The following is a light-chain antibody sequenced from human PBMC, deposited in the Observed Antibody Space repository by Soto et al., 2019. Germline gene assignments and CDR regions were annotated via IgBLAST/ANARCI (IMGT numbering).Light chain of an antibody. J-gene: IGLJ2*01. V-gene: IGLV1-40*01. CDR2: GNN. CDR3: QSYDSSLSGSI. CDR1: SSNIGAGHD. Sequence: QAVVTQPPSVSGAPGQRVTISCTGSSSNIGAGHDVHWYQQLPGTAPKLLIYGNNKRPSGVPDRFSGSKSGTSASLAITGLQAEDEADYYCQSYDSSLSGSIFGGRTKLTVL.